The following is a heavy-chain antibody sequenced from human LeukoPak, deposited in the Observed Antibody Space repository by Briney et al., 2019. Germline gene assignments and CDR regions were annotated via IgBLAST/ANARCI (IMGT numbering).Heavy chain of an antibody. CDR1: GDSVSSSSAA. CDR2: AYYRSKWYN. J-gene: IGHJ5*02. CDR3: ARTQGGWWFDP. V-gene: IGHV6-1*01. D-gene: IGHD6-19*01. Sequence: SQTLSLTCAISGDSVSSSSAAWIWIRQSPSRGLEWLGRAYYRSKWYNDYAVSVKSRITINPDTSKNQFSLQLNSVTPEDTAVYYCARTQGGWWFDPWGQGTLVTVSS.